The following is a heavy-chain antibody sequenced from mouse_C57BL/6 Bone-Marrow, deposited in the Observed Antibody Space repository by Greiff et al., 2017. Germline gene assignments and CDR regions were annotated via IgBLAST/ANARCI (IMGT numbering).Heavy chain of an antibody. D-gene: IGHD2-3*01. V-gene: IGHV1-64*01. CDR2: IHPNSGST. J-gene: IGHJ3*01. CDR1: GYTFTSYW. Sequence: QVQLQQPGAELVKPGASVKLSCKASGYTFTSYWMHWVKQRPGQGLEWIGMIHPNSGSTNYNEKFKSKATLTVDKSSSTAYMQLSSLTSEDSAVYYCAVWLLRGWFAYWGQGTLVTVSA. CDR3: AVWLLRGWFAY.